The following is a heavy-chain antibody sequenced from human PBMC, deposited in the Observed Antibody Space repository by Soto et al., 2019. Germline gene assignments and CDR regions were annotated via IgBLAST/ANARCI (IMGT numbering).Heavy chain of an antibody. CDR2: IYYSGST. Sequence: SETLSLTCTVSGGSISSYYWSWIRQPPGKGLEWIGYIYYSGSTNYNPPLKSRVTISVDTSKNQFSLKLSSVTAADTAVYYCARGWAAAGTWDDAFDIWGQGTMVTVSS. D-gene: IGHD6-13*01. V-gene: IGHV4-59*01. CDR3: ARGWAAAGTWDDAFDI. J-gene: IGHJ3*02. CDR1: GGSISSYY.